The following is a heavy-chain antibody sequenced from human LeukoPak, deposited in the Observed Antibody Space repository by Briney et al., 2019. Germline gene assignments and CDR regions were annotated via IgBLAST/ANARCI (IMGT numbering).Heavy chain of an antibody. Sequence: WASVKVSCTASGYTFTSYGISWVRQAPGQGLEWMGWISAYNGNTNYAQKLQGRVTMTTDTSTSTAYMELRSRRSDDTAVYYCSTRGLGYYYGMDVWGKGTTLTVSS. CDR2: ISAYNGNT. J-gene: IGHJ6*04. CDR1: GYTFTSYG. CDR3: STRGLGYYYGMDV. V-gene: IGHV1-18*04. D-gene: IGHD3-16*01.